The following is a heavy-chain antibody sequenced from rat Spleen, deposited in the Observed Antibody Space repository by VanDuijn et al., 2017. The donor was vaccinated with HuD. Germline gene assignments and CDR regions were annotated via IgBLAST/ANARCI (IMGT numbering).Heavy chain of an antibody. V-gene: IGHV5S13*01. CDR3: AKRHVYYGCPDY. CDR1: GFTYSNYV. J-gene: IGHJ2*01. D-gene: IGHD1-6*01. Sequence: EVQLVESGGGLVQPGRSLKLSCAASGFTYSNYVMAWVRQAPTKGLEWVASFSTGGGNTYYRDSVKGRFTISRDDAKNTLYLQMDSLRSEDTATYYCAKRHVYYGCPDYWGQGVMVTVSS. CDR2: FSTGGGNT.